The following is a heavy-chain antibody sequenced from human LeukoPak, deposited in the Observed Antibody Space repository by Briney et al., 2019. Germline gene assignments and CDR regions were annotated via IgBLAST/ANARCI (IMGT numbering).Heavy chain of an antibody. D-gene: IGHD2-15*01. CDR2: INPSGGST. CDR1: GYTFTSYY. Sequence: GASVKVSCKASGYTFTSYYMHWVRQAPGQGLEWMGIINPSGGSTSYAQKFQGRVTMTRDTSTSTVYMEPSSLRSEDTAVYYCATWREYCSGGSCYPPWGQGTLVTVSS. CDR3: ATWREYCSGGSCYPP. V-gene: IGHV1-46*01. J-gene: IGHJ4*02.